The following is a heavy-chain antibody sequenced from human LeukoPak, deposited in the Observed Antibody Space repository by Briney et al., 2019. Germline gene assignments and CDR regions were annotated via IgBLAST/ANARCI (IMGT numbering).Heavy chain of an antibody. J-gene: IGHJ5*02. CDR2: IYYSGST. D-gene: IGHD6-13*01. CDR3: ARYLRVAAAGVDP. Sequence: SETLSLTCTVSGGSISNYYWSWIRQSPGKGLEWIGYIYYSGSTNYNPSLKSRVTISVDMSKIQFSLKLRSVTAADTAVYYCARYLRVAAAGVDPWGQGTLVTVSS. CDR1: GGSISNYY. V-gene: IGHV4-59*01.